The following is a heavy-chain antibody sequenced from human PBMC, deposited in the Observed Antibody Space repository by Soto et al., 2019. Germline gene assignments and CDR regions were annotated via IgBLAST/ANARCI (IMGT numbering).Heavy chain of an antibody. V-gene: IGHV4-59*01. CDR3: ARARITMVREVIKYNMDV. CDR1: GGSISSYY. D-gene: IGHD3-10*01. Sequence: PSETLSLTCTVSGGSISSYYWSWIRRPPGKGLEWIGYIHNSGSTHSNPSLQSRVTISVDTSKNQFSLKLSSVTAADTGIYYCARARITMVREVIKYNMDVWGQGTTVTVSS. J-gene: IGHJ6*02. CDR2: IHNSGST.